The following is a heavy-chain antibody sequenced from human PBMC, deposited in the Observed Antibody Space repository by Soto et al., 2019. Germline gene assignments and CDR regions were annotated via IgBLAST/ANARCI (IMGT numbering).Heavy chain of an antibody. J-gene: IGHJ6*02. CDR2: INPNSGGT. CDR3: AGLRLYYYYGMDV. D-gene: IGHD3-3*01. Sequence: ASVKVSCKASGYTFTGYYMHWVRQAPGQGLEWMGWINPNSGGTNYAQKFQGRVTMTRDTSISTAYMELSRLRSDDTAVYYCAGLRLYYYYGMDVWGQGTTVTVSS. V-gene: IGHV1-2*02. CDR1: GYTFTGYY.